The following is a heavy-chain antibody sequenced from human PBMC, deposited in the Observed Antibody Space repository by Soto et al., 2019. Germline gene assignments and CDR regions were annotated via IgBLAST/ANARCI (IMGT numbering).Heavy chain of an antibody. Sequence: VQLVESGGDLIQPGGSLRLSCAASGFSFNYNHMTWVRQAPGRGPEWVSTIYYNGNTFHADSVKGRFTISRDTSKKMLSLQMNSLRAEDTAVYYCATAVDTAKAGYWGQGTLVTGSS. J-gene: IGHJ4*02. CDR2: IYYNGNT. CDR3: ATAVDTAKAGY. D-gene: IGHD5-18*01. V-gene: IGHV3-53*01. CDR1: GFSFNYNH.